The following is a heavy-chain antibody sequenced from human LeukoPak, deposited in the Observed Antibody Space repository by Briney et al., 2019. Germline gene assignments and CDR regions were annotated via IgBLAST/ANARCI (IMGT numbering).Heavy chain of an antibody. CDR3: ARGSGYSYGYYFDY. J-gene: IGHJ4*02. CDR2: ISSSSSYI. V-gene: IGHV3-21*01. D-gene: IGHD5-18*01. CDR1: GFTFSSYS. Sequence: PGGSLRLSCAASGFTFSSYSMNWVRQAPGKGLEWVSSISSSSSYIYYADSVKGRFAISRDNAKNSLYLQMNSLRAEDTAVYYCARGSGYSYGYYFDYWGQGTLVTVSS.